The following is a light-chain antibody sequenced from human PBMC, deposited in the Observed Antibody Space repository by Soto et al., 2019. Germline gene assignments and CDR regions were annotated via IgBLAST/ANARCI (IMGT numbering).Light chain of an antibody. Sequence: IPMTQFPATLTASVGDRVTITCRASQSTANWLAWYQQKPGKAPKVVIYDASSLGSGVPSRFSGSGSGTEFTLTISSLQPDDFATYYCQQYTSFPYSFGQGTKVEVK. CDR1: QSTANW. CDR3: QQYTSFPYS. J-gene: IGKJ2*03. V-gene: IGKV1-5*01. CDR2: DAS.